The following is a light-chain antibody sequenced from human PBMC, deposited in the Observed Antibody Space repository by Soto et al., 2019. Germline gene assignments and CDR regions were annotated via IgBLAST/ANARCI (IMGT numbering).Light chain of an antibody. Sequence: DIQMTQSPSSLSASVGDRVTITCRASQSISSYLNWYQQKPGKAPKLLIYAASSLQSGVQSTFTGSGSGTDFTLTISSLQPEDFATYYCQQRYSTPRTFGQGTKLEIK. J-gene: IGKJ2*01. CDR2: AAS. CDR3: QQRYSTPRT. CDR1: QSISSY. V-gene: IGKV1-39*01.